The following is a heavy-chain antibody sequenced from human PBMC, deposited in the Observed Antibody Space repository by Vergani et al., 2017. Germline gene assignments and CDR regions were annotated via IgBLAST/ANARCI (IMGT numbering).Heavy chain of an antibody. CDR1: GYTFTGYY. CDR2: INPNSGGT. CDR3: ARNVRGVFDY. V-gene: IGHV1-2*02. Sequence: QVQLVQSGAEVKKPGASVKVSCNASGYTFTGYYMHWVRQAPGQGLEWMGWINPNSGGTNFAQKVQGRVTMTRDTSISTAYMELSRLRSDDKAVYYCARNVRGVFDYWGQGTLVTVSS. J-gene: IGHJ4*02. D-gene: IGHD3-10*01.